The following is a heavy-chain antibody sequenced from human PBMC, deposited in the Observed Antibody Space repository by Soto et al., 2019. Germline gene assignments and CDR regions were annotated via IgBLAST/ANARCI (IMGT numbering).Heavy chain of an antibody. CDR3: ARESEDVIAAAGNFDY. Sequence: GGSLRLSCAASGFTFSSYGMHWVRQAPGKGLEWVAVIWYDGSNKYYADSVKGRFTISRDNSKNTLYLQMNSLRAEDTAVYYCARESEDVIAAAGNFDYWGQGTLVTVSS. V-gene: IGHV3-33*01. D-gene: IGHD6-13*01. J-gene: IGHJ4*02. CDR2: IWYDGSNK. CDR1: GFTFSSYG.